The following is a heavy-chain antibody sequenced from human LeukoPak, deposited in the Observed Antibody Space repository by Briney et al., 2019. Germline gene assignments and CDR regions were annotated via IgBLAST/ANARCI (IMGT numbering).Heavy chain of an antibody. Sequence: QPGGSLRLSCAASGFTFSNFWMSWVRQAPGKGLEWVANIKQDGSEKYFVDSVMGRFTISRDNAKNSLYLQMHSLRAEDTAVYYCARADLGTSYYYYYYYMDVWGKGTTVTVSS. CDR1: GFTFSNFW. CDR3: ARADLGTSYYYYYYYMDV. D-gene: IGHD3-10*01. CDR2: IKQDGSEK. J-gene: IGHJ6*03. V-gene: IGHV3-7*01.